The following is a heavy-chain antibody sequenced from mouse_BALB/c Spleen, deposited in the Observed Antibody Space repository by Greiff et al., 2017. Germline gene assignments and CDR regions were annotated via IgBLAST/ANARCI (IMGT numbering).Heavy chain of an antibody. CDR2: ISSGGST. CDR1: GFTFSSYA. V-gene: IGHV5-6-5*01. J-gene: IGHJ4*01. Sequence: EVMLVESGGGLVKPGGSLKLSCAASGFTFSSYAMSWVRQTPEKRLEWVASISSGGSTYYPDSVKGRFTISRDNARNILYLQMSSLRSEDTAMYYCARGSTVAHAMDYWGQGTSVTVSS. D-gene: IGHD1-1*01. CDR3: ARGSTVAHAMDY.